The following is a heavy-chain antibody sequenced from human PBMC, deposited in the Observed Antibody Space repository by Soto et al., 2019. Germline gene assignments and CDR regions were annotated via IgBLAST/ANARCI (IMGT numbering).Heavy chain of an antibody. Sequence: GASVKVSCKASGGTFSSYAISWVRQAPGQGLEWMGGTFPMFGKANYAQKFQGRVTISADKSTSTAYMELRSLTSEDTAVYYCATVDISTWIDGMDVWGQGTTVTVSS. V-gene: IGHV1-69*06. J-gene: IGHJ6*02. D-gene: IGHD6-13*01. CDR3: ATVDISTWIDGMDV. CDR2: TFPMFGKA. CDR1: GGTFSSYA.